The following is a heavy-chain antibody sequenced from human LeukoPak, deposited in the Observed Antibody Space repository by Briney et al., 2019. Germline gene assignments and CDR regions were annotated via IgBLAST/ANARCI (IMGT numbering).Heavy chain of an antibody. D-gene: IGHD3-10*01. V-gene: IGHV4-31*03. CDR2: IYYSGST. J-gene: IGHJ4*02. CDR1: GGSISSGGNY. CDR3: ARLPTTGVSGSPKGSFDY. Sequence: SETLSLTCTVSGGSISSGGNYWSWIRQPPGKGLEWIGYIYYSGSTYYNPSLKSRVTISVDTSKNQFSLKLSSVTAADTAVYYCARLPTTGVSGSPKGSFDYWGQGTLVTVSS.